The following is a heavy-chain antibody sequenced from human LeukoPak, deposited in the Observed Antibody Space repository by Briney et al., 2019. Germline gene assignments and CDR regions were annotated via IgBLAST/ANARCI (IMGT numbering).Heavy chain of an antibody. D-gene: IGHD3-3*01. CDR1: GGSFSGYY. CDR3: ASKYYDFWSGYQRGYFDY. Sequence: SETLSLTCAVYGGSFSGYYWSWIRQPPGKGLEWLGEINHSGSTNYNPSLKSRVTISVDTSKNQFSLKLSSVTAADTAVYYCASKYYDFWSGYQRGYFDYWGQGTLVTVSS. CDR2: INHSGST. J-gene: IGHJ4*02. V-gene: IGHV4-34*01.